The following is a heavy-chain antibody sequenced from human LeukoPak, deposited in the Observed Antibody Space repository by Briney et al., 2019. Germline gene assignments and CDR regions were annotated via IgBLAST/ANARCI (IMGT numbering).Heavy chain of an antibody. J-gene: IGHJ3*02. V-gene: IGHV3-15*01. CDR2: IKSKTDGGTT. CDR1: GFTFSNAW. D-gene: IGHD3-16*01. CDR3: TTDYDLRAFDI. Sequence: GGSLRLSCAASGFTFSNAWMSWVRQAPAKGLEWVGRIKSKTDGGTTDYAAPVKGRFTISRDDSKNTLYLQMNSLKTEDTAVYYCTTDYDLRAFDIWGQGTMVTVSS.